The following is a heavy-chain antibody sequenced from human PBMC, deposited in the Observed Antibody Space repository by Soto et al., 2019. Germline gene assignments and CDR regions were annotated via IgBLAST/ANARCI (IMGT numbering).Heavy chain of an antibody. CDR3: ARAMRYTPIIKSTFDN. V-gene: IGHV4-34*01. J-gene: IGHJ4*02. D-gene: IGHD5-18*01. Sequence: SETLSLTCAVYGGSFSGYYWSWIRQPPGKGLEWIGVINHSGSTNYNPSLKSRVTISVDTSKNQFSLKLSSVTAADTAVYYCARAMRYTPIIKSTFDNWGQGTLVSVPS. CDR1: GGSFSGYY. CDR2: INHSGST.